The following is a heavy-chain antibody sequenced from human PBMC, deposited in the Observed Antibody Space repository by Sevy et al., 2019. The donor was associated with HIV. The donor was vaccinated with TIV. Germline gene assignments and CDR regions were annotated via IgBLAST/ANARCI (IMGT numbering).Heavy chain of an antibody. CDR2: IWYDGGKK. Sequence: GGSMRLSCATSAFTFSAYGMHWVRQAPGKGLEWVSTIWYDGGKKYYADSVKGRFTISRDNSKNTLYWQMNSLRAEDTAVYYCVREGVPAAIGFDYWGQGTLVTVSS. D-gene: IGHD2-2*01. J-gene: IGHJ4*02. V-gene: IGHV3-33*01. CDR1: AFTFSAYG. CDR3: VREGVPAAIGFDY.